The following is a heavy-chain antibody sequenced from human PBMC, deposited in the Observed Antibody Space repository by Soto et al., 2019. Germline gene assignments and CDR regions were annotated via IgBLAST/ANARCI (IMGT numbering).Heavy chain of an antibody. J-gene: IGHJ4*02. CDR3: AREGGTAMVFFDY. Sequence: SETLSLTCTVSGGSISSYYWSWIRQPPGKGLEWIGYIYYSGSTNYNPSLKSRVTISVDTSKNQFSLKLSSVTAADTAVYYCAREGGTAMVFFDYWGQGTLVTVSS. D-gene: IGHD5-18*01. V-gene: IGHV4-59*01. CDR1: GGSISSYY. CDR2: IYYSGST.